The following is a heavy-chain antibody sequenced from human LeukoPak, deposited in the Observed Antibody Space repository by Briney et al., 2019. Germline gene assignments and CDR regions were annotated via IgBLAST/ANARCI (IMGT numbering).Heavy chain of an antibody. V-gene: IGHV3-21*05. Sequence: GGSLRLSCAASGFTFSSYSMNWVRQAPGKGLEWVSYISSSSSYIYYADSVKGRFTISRDNAKNSLYLQMNSLRAEDTAVYYCARDTYYYDSSGYPVDYWGQGTLVTVSS. CDR1: GFTFSSYS. CDR3: ARDTYYYDSSGYPVDY. D-gene: IGHD3-22*01. J-gene: IGHJ4*02. CDR2: ISSSSSYI.